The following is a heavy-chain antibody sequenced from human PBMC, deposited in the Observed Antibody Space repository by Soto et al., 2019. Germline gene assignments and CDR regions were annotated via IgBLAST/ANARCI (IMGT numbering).Heavy chain of an antibody. CDR1: GGSFSGYY. D-gene: IGHD1-26*01. Sequence: QVQLQQWGAGLLKPSGTLSLTCAVYGGSFSGYYWSWIRQPPGKGLEWIGEINHSGSTNYNPSLKSRVTISVDTSKNQFSLKLSSVTAADTAVYYCARDAKPLGATSYWGQGTLVTVSS. V-gene: IGHV4-34*01. CDR3: ARDAKPLGATSY. CDR2: INHSGST. J-gene: IGHJ4*02.